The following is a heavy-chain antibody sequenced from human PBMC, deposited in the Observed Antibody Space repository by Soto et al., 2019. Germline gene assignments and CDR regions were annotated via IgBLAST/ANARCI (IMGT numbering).Heavy chain of an antibody. D-gene: IGHD3-9*01. V-gene: IGHV3-64*01. CDR3: ATSSTLTDYYTALGMDV. J-gene: IGHJ6*02. Sequence: EVQLVESGGGLVQPGGSLRLSCAASGFTFSSYAMHWVRQAPGKGLEYVSAISSNGGSTYYANSVKGRFTMSRDNSKNTLYLQMGSLRADDMAVYYCATSSTLTDYYTALGMDVWGQGTTITVSS. CDR1: GFTFSSYA. CDR2: ISSNGGST.